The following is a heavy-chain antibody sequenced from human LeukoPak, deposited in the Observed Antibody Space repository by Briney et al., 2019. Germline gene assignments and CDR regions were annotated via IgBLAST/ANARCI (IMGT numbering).Heavy chain of an antibody. V-gene: IGHV4-39*01. D-gene: IGHD6-19*01. Sequence: PSETLSLTCTVSGGSISSSSHYWGWIRQPPGKGPEWIGTIYYSGSTHYNPSLKSRVTISADTSKNQFSLKLSSVTAADTAVYHCARGEEQWLEWYFDLWGRGTLVTVSS. J-gene: IGHJ2*01. CDR3: ARGEEQWLEWYFDL. CDR1: GGSISSSSHY. CDR2: IYYSGST.